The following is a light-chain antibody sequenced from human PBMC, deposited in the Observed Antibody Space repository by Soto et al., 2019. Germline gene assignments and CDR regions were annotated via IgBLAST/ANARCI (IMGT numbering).Light chain of an antibody. CDR3: CSYGGGNNFYV. CDR2: SNN. Sequence: QSALTQPPSASGTPGQRVTISCSGSSSNIGSNYVYWYQQLPGAAPKLLIYSNNQRPSGVPDRFSGSKSGTSASLAISGLRSEDEADYYCCSYGGGNNFYVFGTGTKVTVL. CDR1: SSNIGSNY. J-gene: IGLJ1*01. V-gene: IGLV1-47*02.